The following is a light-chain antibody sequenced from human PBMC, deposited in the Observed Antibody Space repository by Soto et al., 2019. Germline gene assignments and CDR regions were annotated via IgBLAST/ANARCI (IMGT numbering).Light chain of an antibody. Sequence: EIVMTQSPATLSVSPGERATLSCRASQSVSSNLAWYQQRPGQPPRLLIYGTSNRAAGIPDRFTGTGSGTDFTLTIYRLEPEDSAVYYCQKHGSSALTFGGAAK. J-gene: IGKJ4*01. CDR3: QKHGSSALT. CDR2: GTS. V-gene: IGKV3-20*01. CDR1: QSVSSN.